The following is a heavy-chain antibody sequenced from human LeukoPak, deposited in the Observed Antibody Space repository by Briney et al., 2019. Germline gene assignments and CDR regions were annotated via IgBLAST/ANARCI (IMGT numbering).Heavy chain of an antibody. CDR1: GFTFSSYG. CDR2: IWYDGSNK. D-gene: IGHD6-13*01. J-gene: IGHJ4*02. V-gene: IGHV3-33*01. Sequence: GGSLRLSCATSGFTFSSYGMHWVRQAPGKGLEWVAVIWYDGSNKYYADSVKGRFTISRDNSKNTLSLQMNSLRAEDTAVYYCARQSSRFDYWGQGTLVTVSS. CDR3: ARQSSRFDY.